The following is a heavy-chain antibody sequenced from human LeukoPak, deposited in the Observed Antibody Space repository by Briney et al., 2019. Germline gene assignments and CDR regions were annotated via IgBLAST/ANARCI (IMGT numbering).Heavy chain of an antibody. D-gene: IGHD1-26*01. Sequence: SETLSLTCTVSGGSISTYYWSWIRQPPGKGLEWIGYIYYSGSTSYNPSLKSRVTISVDTSKNQFSLKLSSVTAADTAVYYCAREEALGSGRCDHWGQGPLVTVSS. V-gene: IGHV4-59*01. J-gene: IGHJ4*02. CDR1: GGSISTYY. CDR3: AREEALGSGRCDH. CDR2: IYYSGST.